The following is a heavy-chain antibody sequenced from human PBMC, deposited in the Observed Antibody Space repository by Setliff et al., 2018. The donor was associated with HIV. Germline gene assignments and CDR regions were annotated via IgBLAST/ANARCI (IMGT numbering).Heavy chain of an antibody. Sequence: SVKVSCKASGDTFSGYAISWVRQAPGQGLEWMGGIIPVLGLSYYAQNFQGRVTITADESTSTAYMELSSLRSEDTAVYYCASYSGSYYFILHYWGQGTLVTVSS. V-gene: IGHV1-69*10. J-gene: IGHJ4*01. D-gene: IGHD1-26*01. CDR2: IIPVLGLS. CDR1: GDTFSGYA. CDR3: ASYSGSYYFILHY.